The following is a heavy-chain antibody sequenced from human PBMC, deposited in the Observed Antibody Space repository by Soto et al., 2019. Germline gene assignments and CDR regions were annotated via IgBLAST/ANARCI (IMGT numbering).Heavy chain of an antibody. Sequence: GASVKVSCKASGYTFNTYGITWVRQAPGQGLEWMGWINPYNGNTKFAQKLQDRVTMTTATSTSTAYMELASLRSDDTAVYYCARGCISLSTYLCYWGQGTLVTV. CDR2: INPYNGNT. CDR3: ARGCISLSTYLCY. D-gene: IGHD2-15*01. CDR1: GYTFNTYG. V-gene: IGHV1-18*01. J-gene: IGHJ4*02.